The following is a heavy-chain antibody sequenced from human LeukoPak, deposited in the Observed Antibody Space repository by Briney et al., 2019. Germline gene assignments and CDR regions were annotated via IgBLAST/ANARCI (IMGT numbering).Heavy chain of an antibody. V-gene: IGHV3-15*01. Sequence: GGSLRLSRAASGFTFSSAWLSWVRQAPGKGLEWVGRIKSKIDGGTTDYAAPVKGRFTISRDDSKNKLYLQMNSPKTEDTALYYCTTEGYCSGGNCYSYDNWGQGTLVTVSS. CDR1: GFTFSSAW. D-gene: IGHD2-15*01. CDR2: IKSKIDGGTT. J-gene: IGHJ4*02. CDR3: TTEGYCSGGNCYSYDN.